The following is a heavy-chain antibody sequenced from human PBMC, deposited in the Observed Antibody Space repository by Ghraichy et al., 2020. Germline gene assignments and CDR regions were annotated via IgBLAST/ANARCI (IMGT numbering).Heavy chain of an antibody. CDR1: GFTFSSYW. CDR2: IKQDGSEK. D-gene: IGHD5-24*01. Sequence: GESLNISCAASGFTFSSYWMSWVRQAPGKGLEWVANIKQDGSEKYYVDSVKGRFTISRDNAKNSLYLQMNSLRAEDTAVYYCARTTDGYIERDAFDIWGQGTMVTVSS. J-gene: IGHJ3*02. CDR3: ARTTDGYIERDAFDI. V-gene: IGHV3-7*01.